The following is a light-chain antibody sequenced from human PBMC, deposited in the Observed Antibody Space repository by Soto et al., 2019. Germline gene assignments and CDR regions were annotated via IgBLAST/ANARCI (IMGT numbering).Light chain of an antibody. Sequence: QSALTQPPSVSGSPGQSVTISCTGTSSDVGSYNRVSWYQQPPDTAPKLMIYEVSNRPSGVPDRFSGSKSGNTASLTISGLQAEDEADYYCSSYTSSSYVVFGGGTKLTVL. CDR1: SSDVGSYNR. J-gene: IGLJ2*01. CDR3: SSYTSSSYVV. CDR2: EVS. V-gene: IGLV2-18*02.